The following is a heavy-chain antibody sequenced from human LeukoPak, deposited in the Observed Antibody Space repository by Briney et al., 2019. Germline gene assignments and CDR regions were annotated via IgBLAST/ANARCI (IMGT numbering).Heavy chain of an antibody. CDR2: ISYDGNNK. J-gene: IGHJ4*02. CDR1: GFTFSSYG. V-gene: IGHV3-30*03. CDR3: GQSGCTGGSCYSVSDY. D-gene: IGHD2-15*01. Sequence: GGSLRLSCAASGFTFSSYGMHWVRQAPGKGLEWVAVISYDGNNKYYPDSVKGRFTISRDNSKNTLYLQMNSLRAEDTAVYYCGQSGCTGGSCYSVSDYWGQGTLVTVS.